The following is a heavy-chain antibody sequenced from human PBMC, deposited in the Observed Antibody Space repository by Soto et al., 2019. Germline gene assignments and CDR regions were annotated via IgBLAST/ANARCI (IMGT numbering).Heavy chain of an antibody. CDR1: GGSIISSDYY. V-gene: IGHV4-39*07. J-gene: IGHJ6*02. Sequence: PSETLSLTCTVSGGSIISSDYYWGWIRQPPGRGLEWVGGIFYSGNTHHNPSLKTRVTMSVDTSKNQFSLKLSSVTAADTAVYYCARGRSAKSWLRSLPGYYYYYGMDVWGQGTTVTVSS. D-gene: IGHD5-12*01. CDR2: IFYSGNT. CDR3: ARGRSAKSWLRSLPGYYYYYGMDV.